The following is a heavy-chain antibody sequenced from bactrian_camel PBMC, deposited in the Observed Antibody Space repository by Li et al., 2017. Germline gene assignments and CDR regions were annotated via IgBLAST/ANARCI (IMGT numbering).Heavy chain of an antibody. Sequence: HVQLVESGGGAVQVGGSLRLSCVASGYAFSSYCMAWFQQTPGKEREVVAALYTGSLRTYYVERVQGRFTISRDNAKNTLFLQMNSLEPEDTAMYYCAARSGVCYTSPGEYDDWGQGTQVTVST. D-gene: IGHD4*01. CDR1: GYAFSSYC. J-gene: IGHJ4*01. CDR3: AARSGVCYTSPGEYDD. V-gene: IGHV3S1*01. CDR2: LYTGSLRT.